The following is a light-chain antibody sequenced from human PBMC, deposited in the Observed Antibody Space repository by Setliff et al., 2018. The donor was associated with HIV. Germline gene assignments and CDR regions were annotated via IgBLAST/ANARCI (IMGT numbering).Light chain of an antibody. CDR1: SSDVGGYRY. CDR3: SSYTSTSTSVV. V-gene: IGLV2-14*01. Sequence: QSVLTQPASVSGSPGQSITISCTGTSSDVGGYRYVSWYQQHPGKAPKLMIYDVSKRPSGVSNRFSGSKSGNRASLTISGLQAEDEADYYCSSYTSTSTSVVFGGGTK. J-gene: IGLJ2*01. CDR2: DVS.